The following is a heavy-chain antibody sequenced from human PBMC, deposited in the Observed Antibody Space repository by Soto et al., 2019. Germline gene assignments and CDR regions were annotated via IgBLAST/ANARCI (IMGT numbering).Heavy chain of an antibody. CDR2: IWYDGSNK. CDR1: GFTFSSYG. CDR3: ARDRGGNYYDSSGYYYSLGFYFDY. J-gene: IGHJ4*02. Sequence: QVQLVESGGGVVQPGRSLRLSCAASGFTFSSYGMHWVRQAPGKGLEWVAVIWYDGSNKYYADSVKGRFTISRDNSKNTLYLQMNSLRAEDTAVYYCARDRGGNYYDSSGYYYSLGFYFDYWGQGTLVTVSS. D-gene: IGHD3-22*01. V-gene: IGHV3-33*01.